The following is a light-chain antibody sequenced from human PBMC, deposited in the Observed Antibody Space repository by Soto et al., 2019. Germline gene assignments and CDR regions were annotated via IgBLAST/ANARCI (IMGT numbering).Light chain of an antibody. J-gene: IGKJ1*01. CDR3: QQYGSSSWA. CDR2: GAS. V-gene: IGKV3-20*01. Sequence: EIVLTQSPGTLSLSPGERATLSCRASQSVSSSYLAWYQQKPGQAPRLLIYGASSRATGIPDRFSGSGSGTHFTLTISRLEPEDFAVYYCQQYGSSSWALGQGTKVEI. CDR1: QSVSSSY.